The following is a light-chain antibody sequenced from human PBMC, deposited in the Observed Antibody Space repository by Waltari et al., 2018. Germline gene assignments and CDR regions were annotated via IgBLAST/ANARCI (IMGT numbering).Light chain of an antibody. J-gene: IGKJ4*01. CDR3: QQFNTFPLT. V-gene: IGKV1-9*01. Sequence: DIQLTQSPSFLSASVGDRVTSTCRASQGIATFLTGYQVKPGKAPELLMYDASTLPTGVPSRFSASGSGTDFTLTVSSLQPEDFATYYCQQFNTFPLTFGGGTRVEVK. CDR2: DAS. CDR1: QGIATF.